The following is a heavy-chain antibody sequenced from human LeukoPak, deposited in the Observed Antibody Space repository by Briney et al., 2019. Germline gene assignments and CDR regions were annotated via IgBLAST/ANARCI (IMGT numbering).Heavy chain of an antibody. V-gene: IGHV4-39*01. Sequence: PSETLSLTCTVSGGSISSSSYDWGWIRQPPGKGLEWIGSIYYSGSTYYNPSLKSRVTISVDTSKNQFSLKLSSVTAADTAVYYCARFDLEWRADYWGQGTLVTVSS. D-gene: IGHD1-1*01. J-gene: IGHJ4*02. CDR3: ARFDLEWRADY. CDR1: GGSISSSSYD. CDR2: IYYSGST.